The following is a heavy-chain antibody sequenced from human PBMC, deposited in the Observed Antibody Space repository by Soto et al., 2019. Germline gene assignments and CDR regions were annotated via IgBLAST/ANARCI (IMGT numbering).Heavy chain of an antibody. Sequence: ASVKVSCKAFGYSFTSNGITRVRQAPGQGLEWMGWISAYNGNTNYAQKLQGRVTMTTDTSTSTAYMELRSLRSDDTAVYYCARDGWDGYDFGYWGQGTLVTVSS. CDR3: ARDGWDGYDFGY. V-gene: IGHV1-18*01. CDR1: GYSFTSNG. J-gene: IGHJ4*02. CDR2: ISAYNGNT. D-gene: IGHD5-12*01.